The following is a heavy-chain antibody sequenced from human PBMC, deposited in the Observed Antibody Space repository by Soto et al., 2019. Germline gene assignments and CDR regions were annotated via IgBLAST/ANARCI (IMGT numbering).Heavy chain of an antibody. CDR3: ARDFYYDILTGCSDY. D-gene: IGHD3-9*01. J-gene: IGHJ4*02. V-gene: IGHV3-23*01. Sequence: SLRLSCAAAGFSFSSYAMSWVRQAPGKGLEWVSAISGSGGSTYYADSVKGRSTISRDNSKNTLYLQMNSRRAEETAVYYCARDFYYDILTGCSDYWGQGTLVTASS. CDR1: GFSFSSYA. CDR2: ISGSGGST.